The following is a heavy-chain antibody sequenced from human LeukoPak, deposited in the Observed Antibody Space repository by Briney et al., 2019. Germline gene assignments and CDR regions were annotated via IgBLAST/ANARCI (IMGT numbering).Heavy chain of an antibody. D-gene: IGHD3-22*01. Sequence: GGSLRLSCAASGFTFSSYAMSWVRQASGKGLEWVSAISGSGGSTYYADSVKGRFTISRDNSKNTLYLQMNSLRAEDTAVYYCAKGANYYDSSGRRSYFQHWGQGTLVTVSS. CDR3: AKGANYYDSSGRRSYFQH. V-gene: IGHV3-23*01. CDR1: GFTFSSYA. J-gene: IGHJ1*01. CDR2: ISGSGGST.